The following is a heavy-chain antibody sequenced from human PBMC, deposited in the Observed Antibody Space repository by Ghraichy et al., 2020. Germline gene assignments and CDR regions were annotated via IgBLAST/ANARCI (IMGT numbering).Heavy chain of an antibody. D-gene: IGHD6-6*01. Sequence: SETLSLTCAVSGYSISSGYFWGWIRQPPGKGLEWVGSISHSGSTYYNPSLKSRVTISVDTSKNHFSLKLRSVTATDTAVYYCARVQYSSSSGLPVIYYYYYMDVWGKGTTVTVSS. CDR1: GYSISSGYF. CDR3: ARVQYSSSSGLPVIYYYYYMDV. V-gene: IGHV4-38-2*01. CDR2: ISHSGST. J-gene: IGHJ6*03.